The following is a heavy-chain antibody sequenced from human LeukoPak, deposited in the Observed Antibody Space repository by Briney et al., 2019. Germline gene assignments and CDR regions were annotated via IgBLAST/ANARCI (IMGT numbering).Heavy chain of an antibody. J-gene: IGHJ4*02. CDR3: ARDVNTMVRGNFDY. Sequence: GGSLRLSCAASGFTFSSYEMNWVRQAPGKGLEWVSYISSSGGTIYYADSVKGRFTISRDNAKNSLYLQMNSLRAEDTAVYYCARDVNTMVRGNFDYWGQGTLVTVSS. CDR2: ISSSGGTI. V-gene: IGHV3-48*03. CDR1: GFTFSSYE. D-gene: IGHD3-10*01.